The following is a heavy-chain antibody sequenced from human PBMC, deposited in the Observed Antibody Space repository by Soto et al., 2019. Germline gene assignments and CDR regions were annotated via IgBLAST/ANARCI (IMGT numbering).Heavy chain of an antibody. D-gene: IGHD2-8*01. J-gene: IGHJ4*02. CDR3: ARVRMVYAIEYIDY. V-gene: IGHV3-48*03. Sequence: GGSLRLSCAASGFTFSSYEMNWVGQSPGKWLEWVSYISSSGSTIYYADSVKGRFTISRDNAKNSLYLQMNSLRAEDTAVYYCARVRMVYAIEYIDYWGQGTLVTVSS. CDR1: GFTFSSYE. CDR2: ISSSGSTI.